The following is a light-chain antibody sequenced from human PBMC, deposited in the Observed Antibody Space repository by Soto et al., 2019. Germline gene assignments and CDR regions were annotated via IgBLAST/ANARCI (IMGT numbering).Light chain of an antibody. J-gene: IGKJ1*01. CDR3: QKYNSAPPT. CDR1: QGISNY. V-gene: IGKV1-27*01. Sequence: DIQMTQSPSSLSASVGDRFTITCRASQGISNYLAWYQQKPGKVPKLLXYAASTLQSGVPYRFSGSGSGTDFTLTISSLKHEDVATYYCQKYNSAPPTFGQGTKVDI. CDR2: AAS.